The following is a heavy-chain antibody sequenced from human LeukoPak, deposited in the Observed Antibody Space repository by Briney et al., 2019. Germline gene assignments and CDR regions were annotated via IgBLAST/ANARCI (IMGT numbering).Heavy chain of an antibody. CDR2: ISSSGTYL. V-gene: IGHV3-21*01. Sequence: PGGSLRLSCAAPGFIFSSYTMDWVGQAPGKGLEWVSSISSSGTYLYYADSVKGRFTISRDNAKNSLYLQMDSLSAEDTAVYYCARDLGVSQHRYFDLWGRGTLVTVSS. D-gene: IGHD2-8*01. CDR1: GFIFSSYT. J-gene: IGHJ2*01. CDR3: ARDLGVSQHRYFDL.